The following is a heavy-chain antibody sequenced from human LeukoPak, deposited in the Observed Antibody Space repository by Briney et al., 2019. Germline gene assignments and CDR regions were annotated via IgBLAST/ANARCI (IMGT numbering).Heavy chain of an antibody. CDR1: GGSISSYY. CDR3: ARVSEYRDGYNWYYFDY. V-gene: IGHV4-59*01. D-gene: IGHD5-24*01. J-gene: IGHJ4*02. CDR2: IYYSGST. Sequence: PSETLSLTCTVSGGSISSYYWSWIRQLPGKGLEWIGYIYYSGSTNYNPSLKSRVPISVDTSKNQFSLKLSSVTAADTAVYYCARVSEYRDGYNWYYFDYWGQGTLVTVSS.